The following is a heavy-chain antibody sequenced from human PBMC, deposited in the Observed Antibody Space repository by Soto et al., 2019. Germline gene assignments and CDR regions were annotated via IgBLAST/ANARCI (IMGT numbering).Heavy chain of an antibody. CDR2: ISYDGRNK. CDR1: GFSFRTYA. V-gene: IGHV3-30*04. CDR3: ASDHYDFWSGSYLTQYYFDF. Sequence: LRLSCAASGFSFRTYAMHWVRQAPGKGLEWVAVISYDGRNKDYADSVEGRFTISRDNSENTLYLQMNSLRAEDTAVYYCASDHYDFWSGSYLTQYYFDFWGQGTLVTVSS. J-gene: IGHJ4*02. D-gene: IGHD3-3*01.